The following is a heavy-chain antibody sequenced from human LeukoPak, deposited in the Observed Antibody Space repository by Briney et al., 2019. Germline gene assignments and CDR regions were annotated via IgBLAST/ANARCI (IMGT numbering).Heavy chain of an antibody. D-gene: IGHD6-19*01. CDR3: ARGLDYFDY. CDR2: ISPGGGDT. J-gene: IGHJ4*02. Sequence: ASVKVSCKASGYTFSTKYLHWVRQAPGQGLEWVGIISPGGGDTRYAQKFQGRVTMTRDTSISTAYMELSRLRSDDTAVYYCARGLDYFDYWGQGTLVTVSS. V-gene: IGHV1-46*01. CDR1: GYTFSTKY.